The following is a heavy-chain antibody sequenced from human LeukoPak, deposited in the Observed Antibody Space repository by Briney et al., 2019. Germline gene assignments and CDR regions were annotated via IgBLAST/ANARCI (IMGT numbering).Heavy chain of an antibody. D-gene: IGHD3-10*01. CDR3: AREFHSGSYRSPDY. Sequence: GASVKVSCKAPGYTFTGYYMHWVRQAPGQGLAWMGWINPNSGGTNYAQKFQGRVTMTRDTSISTAYMELSRLRSDDTAVYYCAREFHSGSYRSPDYWGQGTLVTVSS. CDR2: INPNSGGT. J-gene: IGHJ4*02. V-gene: IGHV1-2*02. CDR1: GYTFTGYY.